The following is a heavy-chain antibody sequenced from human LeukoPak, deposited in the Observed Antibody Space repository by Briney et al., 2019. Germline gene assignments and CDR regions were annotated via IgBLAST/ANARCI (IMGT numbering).Heavy chain of an antibody. Sequence: PGGSLRLSCAASGVTFSSYAMSWVRQAPGKGLEWVANIQQHGSETYYGDSVKGRFTISRDNAKNSLYLQMNSLRAEDTAVYYCATYSSSNGREFQYWGQGTLVTVSS. CDR3: ATYSSSNGREFQY. V-gene: IGHV3-7*01. J-gene: IGHJ1*01. CDR1: GVTFSSYA. CDR2: IQQHGSET. D-gene: IGHD2-2*01.